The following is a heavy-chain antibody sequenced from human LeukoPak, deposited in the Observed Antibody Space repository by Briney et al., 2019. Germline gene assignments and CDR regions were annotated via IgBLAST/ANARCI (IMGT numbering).Heavy chain of an antibody. V-gene: IGHV1-2*02. Sequence: ASVKVSCKASGYTFTAYYMHWVRQAPGQGLEWMGCISSNSGGTNFAQKFQGRVTITRDTSISTAYMELSSLRSDDAAVYHCGRYQLLSKPFHYWGQGTLDSVSS. J-gene: IGHJ4*02. CDR1: GYTFTAYY. CDR2: ISSNSGGT. CDR3: GRYQLLSKPFHY. D-gene: IGHD2/OR15-2a*01.